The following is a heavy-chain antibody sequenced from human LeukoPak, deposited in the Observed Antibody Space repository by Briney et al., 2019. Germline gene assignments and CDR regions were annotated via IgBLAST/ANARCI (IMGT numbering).Heavy chain of an antibody. V-gene: IGHV4-61*02. D-gene: IGHD1-1*01. CDR2: IYTSGST. CDR3: ARTSGRWFDP. J-gene: IGHJ5*02. CDR1: GGSISSGSYY. Sequence: SQTLSLTCTVSGGSISSGSYYWSWIRQPAGKGLEWIGRIYTSGSTNYNPSLKSRVTISVGTSKNQFSLKLSSVTAADTAVYYCARTSGRWFDPWGQGTLVTVSS.